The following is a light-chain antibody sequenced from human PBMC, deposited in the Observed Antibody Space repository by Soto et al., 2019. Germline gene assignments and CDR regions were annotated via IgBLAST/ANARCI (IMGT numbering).Light chain of an antibody. V-gene: IGLV2-14*03. Sequence: QSALTQPASLSGSPGQSITISCTGTSSDVGGYDYVSWYQQHPGKAPKLMIYGVSNRPSGVSNRFSGSKSGNTASLTISGLQAEDEADYYCSSYTNSITHVFGGGTKRTVL. J-gene: IGLJ3*02. CDR1: SSDVGGYDY. CDR3: SSYTNSITHV. CDR2: GVS.